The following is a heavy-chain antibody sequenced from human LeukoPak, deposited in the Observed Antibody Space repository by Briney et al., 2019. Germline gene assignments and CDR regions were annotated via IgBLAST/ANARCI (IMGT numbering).Heavy chain of an antibody. CDR1: GGSISSYY. CDR3: ARALYCSSTSCYDY. J-gene: IGHJ4*02. D-gene: IGHD2-2*01. CDR2: IYYSGST. V-gene: IGHV4-59*01. Sequence: SETLSLTCTVSGGSISSYYWSWIRQPPGKGLEWIGNIYYSGSTNYNPSLKSRVTISVDTSKNQFSLKLSSVTAADTAVYYCARALYCSSTSCYDYWGQGTLVTVSS.